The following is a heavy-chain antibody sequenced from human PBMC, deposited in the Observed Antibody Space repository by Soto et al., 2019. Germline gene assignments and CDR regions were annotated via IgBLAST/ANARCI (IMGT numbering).Heavy chain of an antibody. CDR3: ARAGRVRPYDSRVRSPFDS. CDR1: GYAFTGYY. J-gene: IGHJ3*02. V-gene: IGHV1-2*02. Sequence: QVQLVQSGAEVKQPGASVKVSCQASGYAFTGYYIHWVRQAPGQGLEWMAWINPNSGGTSFAQKFQGQVTMTRDTSCSTAYVELTSLRSDDTAVYCCARAGRVRPYDSRVRSPFDSWGQGTMATVSS. CDR2: INPNSGGT. D-gene: IGHD3-22*01.